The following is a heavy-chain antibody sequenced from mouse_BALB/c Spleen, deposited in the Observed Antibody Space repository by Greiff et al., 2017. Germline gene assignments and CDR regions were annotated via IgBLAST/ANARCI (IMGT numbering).Heavy chain of an antibody. J-gene: IGHJ4*01. D-gene: IGHD2-14*01. CDR3: ARGYYRYDAMDY. Sequence: VQLQQSGPELVKPGASVKIPCKASGYTFTDYNMDWVKQSHGKSLEWIGDINPNNGGTIYNQKFKGKATLTVDKSSSTAYMELRSLTSEDTAVYYCARGYYRYDAMDYWGQGTSVTVSS. CDR1: GYTFTDYN. V-gene: IGHV1-18*01. CDR2: INPNNGGT.